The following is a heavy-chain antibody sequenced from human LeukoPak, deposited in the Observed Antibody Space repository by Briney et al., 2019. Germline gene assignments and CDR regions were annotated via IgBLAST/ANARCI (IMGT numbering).Heavy chain of an antibody. CDR1: GYTFTGYY. V-gene: IGHV1-2*02. CDR2: INPNSGGT. D-gene: IGHD6-19*01. Sequence: ASVKVSCKASGYTFTGYYMHWVRQAPGQGLEWMGWINPNSGGTNYAQKFQGRVTMTRDTSISTAYMELSRLRSDDTAVYYCARGGTVAAYYYYYGMDVWGQGTTVTVFS. J-gene: IGHJ6*02. CDR3: ARGGTVAAYYYYYGMDV.